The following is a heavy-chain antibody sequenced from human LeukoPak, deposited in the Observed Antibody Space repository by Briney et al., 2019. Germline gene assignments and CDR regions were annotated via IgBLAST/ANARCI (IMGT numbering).Heavy chain of an antibody. CDR2: IYHSGST. D-gene: IGHD4-23*01. V-gene: IGHV4-4*02. CDR1: GGSISSSNW. Sequence: SETLSLTCAVSGGSISSSNWWSWVRQPPGKGLEWIGEIYHSGSTNYNPSLKSRGTISVDKSKNQFSLKLSSVTAADTAVYYCARNYGGNCVGPESWFDPWGQGTLVTVSS. J-gene: IGHJ5*02. CDR3: ARNYGGNCVGPESWFDP.